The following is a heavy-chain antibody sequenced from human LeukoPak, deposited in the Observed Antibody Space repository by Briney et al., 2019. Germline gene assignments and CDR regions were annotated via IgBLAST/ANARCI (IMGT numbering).Heavy chain of an antibody. J-gene: IGHJ4*02. D-gene: IGHD4-4*01. Sequence: PGRSLRLSCAASGFTFSSYAMHWVRQAPGKGLEWVAVISYDGSNKYYADSVKGRFTISRDNSKNTLYLQMNSLRAEDTAVYYCAKALTVTTPGPQYWGQGTLVTVSS. V-gene: IGHV3-30-3*01. CDR1: GFTFSSYA. CDR2: ISYDGSNK. CDR3: AKALTVTTPGPQY.